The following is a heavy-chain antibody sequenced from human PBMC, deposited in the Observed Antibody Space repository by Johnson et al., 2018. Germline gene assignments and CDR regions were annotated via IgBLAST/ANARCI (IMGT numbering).Heavy chain of an antibody. D-gene: IGHD3-16*01. CDR2: IKDDGSDK. Sequence: VQLQESGGGLVQPGGSLRLSCAGYGFIFSNYWMSWLRQAPGKGLEWVAHIKDDGSDKVYVDSVKGRFTISGDNANKSLYFQMNSLIAEDTAVYYCVRDPFHFMVGEDWGQGTLGTGSS. V-gene: IGHV3-7*01. CDR1: GFIFSNYW. CDR3: VRDPFHFMVGED. J-gene: IGHJ4*02.